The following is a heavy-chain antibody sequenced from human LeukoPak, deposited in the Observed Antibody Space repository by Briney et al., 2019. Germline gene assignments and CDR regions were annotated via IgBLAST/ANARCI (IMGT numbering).Heavy chain of an antibody. CDR1: GFTFSSYW. D-gene: IGHD3-10*01. CDR3: ARDGGILWFGSPSQH. CDR2: IKQDGSEK. Sequence: GGSLRLSCAASGFTFSSYWMSWVRQAPGKGLEWVANIKQDGSEKYYVDSVKGRFTISRDNAKNSLYLQMNSLRAEDTAVYYCARDGGILWFGSPSQHWGQGTLVTVSS. V-gene: IGHV3-7*01. J-gene: IGHJ1*01.